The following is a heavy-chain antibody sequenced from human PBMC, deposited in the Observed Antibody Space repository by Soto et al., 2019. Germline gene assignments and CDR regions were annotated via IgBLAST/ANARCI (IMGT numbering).Heavy chain of an antibody. Sequence: SETLSLTCTISGGSISGYYWTWIRQSPGKGLEYIGYIYSGNTNYNPSLNSRVTISVDTSKNQFSLKLSSVTAADTAVYYCARRERAAGTDWWFDPWGQGTLVTVSS. J-gene: IGHJ5*02. D-gene: IGHD6-13*01. CDR3: ARRERAAGTDWWFDP. V-gene: IGHV4-59*08. CDR1: GGSISGYY. CDR2: IYSGNT.